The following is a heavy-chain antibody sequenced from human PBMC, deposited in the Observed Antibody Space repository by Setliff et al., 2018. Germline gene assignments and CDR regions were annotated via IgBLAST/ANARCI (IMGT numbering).Heavy chain of an antibody. CDR3: ARRGYCSGGGCHAASFDY. J-gene: IGHJ4*02. Sequence: PGAALTISFEGSGYSFTTYWIAWVRPKPGKGLEWVGIIYPGDTDTRYSPSFQGQVTITTDKSLSTAYLQWSSLKAADTAVYYCARRGYCSGGGCHAASFDYWGQGTLVTVSS. CDR2: IYPGDTDT. V-gene: IGHV5-51*01. CDR1: GYSFTTYW. D-gene: IGHD2-15*01.